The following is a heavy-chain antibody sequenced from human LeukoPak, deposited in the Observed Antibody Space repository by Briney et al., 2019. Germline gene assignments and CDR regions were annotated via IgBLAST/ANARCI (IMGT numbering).Heavy chain of an antibody. CDR3: ARERIAAHNWFDP. Sequence: QSGGSLRLSCAASGFTFSSYWMHWVRQAPGKGLVWVSRINSDGSSTSYADSVKGRFTISRDNAKNTLYLQMNSLRAEDTAVYYCARERIAAHNWFDPWGQGTLVTVSS. CDR1: GFTFSSYW. J-gene: IGHJ5*02. V-gene: IGHV3-74*01. D-gene: IGHD6-6*01. CDR2: INSDGSST.